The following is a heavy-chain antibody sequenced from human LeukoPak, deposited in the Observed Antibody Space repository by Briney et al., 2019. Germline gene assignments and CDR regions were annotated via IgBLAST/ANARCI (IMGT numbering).Heavy chain of an antibody. Sequence: SETLSLTCTVSRGSINNYYWTWIRQPPGKGLEWIGYIYYTGSANYNSSLQSRVTISVDTSNNHFSLKLNSVTAADTAVYYCARIAPGMSFDYWGQGTLVTVSS. CDR1: RGSINNYY. V-gene: IGHV4-59*01. D-gene: IGHD1-14*01. J-gene: IGHJ4*02. CDR3: ARIAPGMSFDY. CDR2: IYYTGSA.